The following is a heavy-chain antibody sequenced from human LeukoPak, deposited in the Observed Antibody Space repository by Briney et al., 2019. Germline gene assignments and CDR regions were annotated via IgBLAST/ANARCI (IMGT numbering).Heavy chain of an antibody. CDR3: ARGRHPDLDYDYCMDV. J-gene: IGHJ6*03. CDR2: MSPNSGDT. CDR1: GYSFSSYD. V-gene: IGHV1-8*01. Sequence: ASVKVSCKASGYSFSSYDINWVRQAPGRGREGVGWMSPNSGDTDFAQKFQGRGIMPRNPSISTAYMELNSLGSEDTAVYYCARGRHPDLDYDYCMDVWGKGTTVTVSS. D-gene: IGHD3/OR15-3a*01.